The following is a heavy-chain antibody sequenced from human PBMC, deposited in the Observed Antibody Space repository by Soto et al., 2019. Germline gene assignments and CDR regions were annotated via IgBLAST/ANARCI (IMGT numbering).Heavy chain of an antibody. CDR1: GFTFSSYA. CDR3: AKGLYGDYSGYYYYGMDV. D-gene: IGHD4-17*01. CDR2: ISGSGGST. V-gene: IGHV3-23*01. J-gene: IGHJ6*02. Sequence: EVQLLESGGGLVQPGGSLRLSCAASGFTFSSYAMSWVRQAPGKGLEWVSAISGSGGSTYYADSVKGRFTISRDNSKKTLYLQMNSLRAEDTAVYYCAKGLYGDYSGYYYYGMDVWGQGTTVTVSS.